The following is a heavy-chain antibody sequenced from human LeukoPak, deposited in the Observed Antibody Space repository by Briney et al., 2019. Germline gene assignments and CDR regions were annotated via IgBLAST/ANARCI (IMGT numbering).Heavy chain of an antibody. CDR2: ISYDGSNK. Sequence: GRSLRLSCAASGFSFDGYGMHWVRQAPGKGLEWVAVISYDGSNKYYADSVKGRFTISRDNAKNSLYLQMNSLRAEDTAVYYCARGWGRIVVVVAPVFGFGDIWGQGTMVTVSS. D-gene: IGHD2-15*01. V-gene: IGHV3-30*03. CDR1: GFSFDGYG. CDR3: ARGWGRIVVVVAPVFGFGDI. J-gene: IGHJ3*02.